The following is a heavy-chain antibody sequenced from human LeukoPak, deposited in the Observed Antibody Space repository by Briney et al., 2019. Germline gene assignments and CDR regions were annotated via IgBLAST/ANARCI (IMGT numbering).Heavy chain of an antibody. V-gene: IGHV3-66*01. Sequence: GGSLRLSCTASGFTVFSDYMNWVRQAPGKGLEWVSVFYSGGHTYYADSVKDRFIISRDNSKNTLYLQMNSLRAEDTAVYYCARDVYYYHTSGFAFDIWGQGTMVTVSS. J-gene: IGHJ3*02. CDR2: FYSGGHT. CDR3: ARDVYYYHTSGFAFDI. CDR1: GFTVFSDY. D-gene: IGHD3-22*01.